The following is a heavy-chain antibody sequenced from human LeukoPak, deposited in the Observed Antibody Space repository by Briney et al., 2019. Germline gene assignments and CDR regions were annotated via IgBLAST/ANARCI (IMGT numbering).Heavy chain of an antibody. CDR1: GGSISSYY. D-gene: IGHD2/OR15-2a*01. Sequence: SETLSLTCTVSGGSISSYYWSWIRQPAGKGLDWIGRIYISGSTNPNPSTQRRVTMSVDTSQNQFPLRLSTATPADTPVYYCARALSSEFAYSGQATPVTVSS. J-gene: IGHJ4*02. CDR2: IYISGST. V-gene: IGHV4-4*07. CDR3: ARALSSEFAY.